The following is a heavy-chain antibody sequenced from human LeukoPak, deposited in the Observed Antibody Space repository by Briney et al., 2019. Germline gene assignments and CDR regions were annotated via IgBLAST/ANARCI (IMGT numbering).Heavy chain of an antibody. CDR3: ARVGPSSGYFLPFDY. V-gene: IGHV4-59*01. CDR1: GGSISSYY. J-gene: IGHJ4*02. Sequence: PSETLSLTCTVSGGSISSYYWSWIRQPPGKGLEWIGYIYYSGSTNYNPSLKSRVTISVDTSKNQFSLKLSSVTAADTAVYYCARVGPSSGYFLPFDYWGQGILVTVSS. CDR2: IYYSGST. D-gene: IGHD3-22*01.